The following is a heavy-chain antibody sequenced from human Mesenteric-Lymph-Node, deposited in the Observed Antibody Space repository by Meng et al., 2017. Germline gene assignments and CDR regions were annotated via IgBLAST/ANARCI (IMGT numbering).Heavy chain of an antibody. CDR3: ARESGYSYGPVYYYYGMDV. J-gene: IGHJ6*02. Sequence: SETLSLTCAVSGYSISSDYHWGWIRQSPGTGLEWIGSIYHRGSTYYTPSLKSRVTISVDTSKNQFSLKLSSVTAADTAVYYCARESGYSYGPVYYYYGMDVWGLGTTVTVSS. D-gene: IGHD5-18*01. V-gene: IGHV4-38-2*02. CDR2: IYHRGST. CDR1: GYSISSDYH.